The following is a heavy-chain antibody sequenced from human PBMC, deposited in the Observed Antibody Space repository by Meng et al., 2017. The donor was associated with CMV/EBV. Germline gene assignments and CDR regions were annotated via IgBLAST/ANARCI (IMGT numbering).Heavy chain of an antibody. CDR1: TGYD. D-gene: IGHD3-3*01. CDR2: INPNSGGT. Sequence: TGYDMHWVRQAPGQGLEWMGWINPNSGGTNYAQKFQGRVTMTRDTSISTAYMELSRLRSDDTAVYYCARVALRHDFWSGYYSSYYFDYWGQGTLVTVSS. V-gene: IGHV1-2*02. CDR3: ARVALRHDFWSGYYSSYYFDY. J-gene: IGHJ4*02.